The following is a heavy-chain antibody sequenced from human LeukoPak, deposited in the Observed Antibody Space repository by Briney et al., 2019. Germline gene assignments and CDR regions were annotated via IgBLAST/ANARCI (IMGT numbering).Heavy chain of an antibody. CDR3: ARDAYYYDSSGYYSVDYFDY. CDR2: FDPEDGET. CDR1: GYTLTELS. D-gene: IGHD3-22*01. V-gene: IGHV1-24*01. Sequence: ASVKVSCKVSGYTLTELSMHWVRQAPGKGLEWMGGFDPEDGETIYAQKFQGRVTMTRDTSISTAYMELSRLRSDDTAVYYCARDAYYYDSSGYYSVDYFDYWGQGTLVTVSS. J-gene: IGHJ4*02.